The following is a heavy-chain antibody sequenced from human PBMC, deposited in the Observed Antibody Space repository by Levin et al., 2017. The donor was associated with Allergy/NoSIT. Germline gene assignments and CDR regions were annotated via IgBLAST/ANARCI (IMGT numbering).Heavy chain of an antibody. Sequence: GESLKISCAASGFTFSSYGMHWVRQAPGKGLEWVAVISYDGSNKYYADSVKGRFTISRDNSKNTLYLQMNSLRAEDTAVYYCAKDPPFWDCSGGSCYFDYWGQGTLVTVSS. CDR3: AKDPPFWDCSGGSCYFDY. CDR1: GFTFSSYG. J-gene: IGHJ4*02. CDR2: ISYDGSNK. D-gene: IGHD2-15*01. V-gene: IGHV3-30*18.